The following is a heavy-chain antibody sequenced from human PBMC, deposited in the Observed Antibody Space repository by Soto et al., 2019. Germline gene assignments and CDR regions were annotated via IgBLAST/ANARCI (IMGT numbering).Heavy chain of an antibody. J-gene: IGHJ4*02. Sequence: QVQLQQWGAGLLKPSETLSLTCAVYGGSFSGYYWSWSRQPPGKGLEWIGEINHSGSTNYNPSLKSRVTRSVDTSKNQFSLKLSSVTAADTAVSYCARGWGRISDYWGQGALVAVSS. CDR3: ARGWGRISDY. D-gene: IGHD7-27*01. CDR1: GGSFSGYY. V-gene: IGHV4-34*01. CDR2: INHSGST.